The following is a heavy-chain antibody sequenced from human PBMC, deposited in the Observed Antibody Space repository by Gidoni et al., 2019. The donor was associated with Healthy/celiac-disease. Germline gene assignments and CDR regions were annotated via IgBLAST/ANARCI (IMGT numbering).Heavy chain of an antibody. V-gene: IGHV3-7*03. D-gene: IGHD5-18*01. CDR1: GFTFSSYW. CDR3: ARDRDTAMVPYFDY. J-gene: IGHJ4*02. Sequence: EVQLLESGGGLVQPGGSLRLSCAASGFTFSSYWMSWVRQAPGKGLEWVANIKQDGSEKYYVDSVKGRFTISRDNAKNSLYLQMNSLRAEDTAVYYCARDRDTAMVPYFDYWGQGTLVTVSS. CDR2: IKQDGSEK.